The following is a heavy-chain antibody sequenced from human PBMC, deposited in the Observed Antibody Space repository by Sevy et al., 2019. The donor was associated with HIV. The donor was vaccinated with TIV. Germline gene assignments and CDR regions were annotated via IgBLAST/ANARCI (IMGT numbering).Heavy chain of an antibody. CDR1: GFIFNSYW. Sequence: GGSLRLSCGASGFIFNSYWMTWVRQAPGKGLEWVANINQDGGVTYYVDSVRGRFTISRDNGRNLVFLQMNSLRVDDTALYFCVRAIAKDGSFWGQGTLVTVSS. J-gene: IGHJ4*02. CDR3: VRAIAKDGSF. CDR2: INQDGGVT. V-gene: IGHV3-7*01. D-gene: IGHD6-13*01.